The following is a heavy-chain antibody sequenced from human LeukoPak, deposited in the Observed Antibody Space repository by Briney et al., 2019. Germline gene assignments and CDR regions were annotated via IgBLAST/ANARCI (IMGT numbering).Heavy chain of an antibody. Sequence: GESLRLSCAASGFTFSSYEMNWVRQAPGKGLEWVSYISSSGSTIYYADSVKGRFTISRDNAKNSLYLQMNSLRAEDTAVYYCAREMVTTDSRRGYWGQGTLVTVSS. D-gene: IGHD4-17*01. CDR1: GFTFSSYE. V-gene: IGHV3-48*03. CDR2: ISSSGSTI. J-gene: IGHJ4*02. CDR3: AREMVTTDSRRGY.